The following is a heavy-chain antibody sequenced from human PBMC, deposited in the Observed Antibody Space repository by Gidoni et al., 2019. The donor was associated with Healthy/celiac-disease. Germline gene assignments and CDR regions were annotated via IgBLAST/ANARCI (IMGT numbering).Heavy chain of an antibody. D-gene: IGHD3-3*01. CDR1: GGSFSGYY. V-gene: IGHV4-34*01. J-gene: IGHJ4*02. CDR3: ASTFNDFWSGYYYFDY. CDR2: INHSGST. Sequence: QVQLQQWGAGLLKPSETLSLTCAVYGGSFSGYYWSWIRQPPGKGLEWIGEINHSGSTNYNPSLKSRVTISVDTSKNQFSLKLSSVTAADTAVYYCASTFNDFWSGYYYFDYWGQGTLVTVSS.